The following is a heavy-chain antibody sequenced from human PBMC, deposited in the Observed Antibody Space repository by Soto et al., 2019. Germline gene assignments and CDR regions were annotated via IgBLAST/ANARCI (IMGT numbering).Heavy chain of an antibody. D-gene: IGHD2-8*01. Sequence: SETLSLTCTVSGGSISSYYWSWIRQPPGKGLEWIGSIYYSGSTYYNPSLKSRVTISVDTSKNQFSLKLSSVTAADTAVYYCARHKSKGFNCTNGVCFWNWFDPWGQGTLVTVSS. CDR2: IYYSGST. J-gene: IGHJ5*02. CDR1: GGSISSYY. CDR3: ARHKSKGFNCTNGVCFWNWFDP. V-gene: IGHV4-59*05.